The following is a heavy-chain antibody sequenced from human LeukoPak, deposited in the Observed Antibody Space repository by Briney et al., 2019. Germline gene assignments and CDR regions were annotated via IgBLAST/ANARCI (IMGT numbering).Heavy chain of an antibody. Sequence: GGSLRLSCAASGFTFSSYWMSWVRQAPGKGLEWVANINQDASEIYYVDSVKGRFTMSSDNGKNSLYLQMSALSAEDTAVYYCVRANYYGSGPFFGSWGQGALVTVSS. J-gene: IGHJ4*02. V-gene: IGHV3-7*01. CDR3: VRANYYGSGPFFGS. CDR2: INQDASEI. CDR1: GFTFSSYW. D-gene: IGHD3-10*01.